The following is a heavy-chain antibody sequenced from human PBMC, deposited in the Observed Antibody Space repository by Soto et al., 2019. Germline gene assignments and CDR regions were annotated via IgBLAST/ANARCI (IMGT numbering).Heavy chain of an antibody. D-gene: IGHD6-13*01. CDR1: GGSISSYY. CDR3: ARAIAAAGTRWFDP. Sequence: SETLSLTCTVSGGSISSYYWSWIRQPPGKGLEWIGYIYYSGSTNYNPSLKSRVTISVDTSKNQFSLKLSSVTAADTAVYYCARAIAAAGTRWFDPWGQGTLVTVSS. V-gene: IGHV4-59*01. J-gene: IGHJ5*02. CDR2: IYYSGST.